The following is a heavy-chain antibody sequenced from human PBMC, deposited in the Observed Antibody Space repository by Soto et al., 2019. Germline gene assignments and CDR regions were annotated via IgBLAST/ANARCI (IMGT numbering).Heavy chain of an antibody. CDR2: VFHSGTA. J-gene: IGHJ4*02. CDR1: GFSIDSGGF. Sequence: SETLSLTCAVSGFSIDSGGFWGWIRQPPGKGLEWIGSVFHSGTAYYSPSLKSRVIISVDTSKNQFSLDLTSVTAADTAVYFCARDPHYYYNNRDYVEYWGRGILVTVSS. V-gene: IGHV4-38-2*02. D-gene: IGHD3-10*01. CDR3: ARDPHYYYNNRDYVEY.